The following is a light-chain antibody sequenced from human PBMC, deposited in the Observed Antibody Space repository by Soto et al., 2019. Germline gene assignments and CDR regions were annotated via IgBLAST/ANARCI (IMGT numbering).Light chain of an antibody. V-gene: IGKV3-15*01. CDR3: QHYNSYSEA. CDR2: GAS. Sequence: EVVMTQSPATLSVSPGDKVSLSCRANQTISNTLAWYQQKPGQAPRLLIYGASTRATGIPARFSGSGSGTEFTLTISSLQSEDFAVYYCQHYNSYSEAFGQGTKVDIK. CDR1: QTISNT. J-gene: IGKJ1*01.